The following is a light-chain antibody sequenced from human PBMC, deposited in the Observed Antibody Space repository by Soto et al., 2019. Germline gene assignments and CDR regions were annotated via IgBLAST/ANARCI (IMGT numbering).Light chain of an antibody. V-gene: IGLV1-44*01. CDR3: AAWDDSLKGPV. CDR2: TDN. J-gene: IGLJ2*01. CDR1: SSNIGSHT. Sequence: QSVLTQPPPASGTPGQRVTISCSGSSSNIGSHTVNWYQQLPGTAPKLLLYTDNQRPSGVPDRFSGSKSGTSASLAISGLQSEDEADYYCAAWDDSLKGPVFGGGTKLTVL.